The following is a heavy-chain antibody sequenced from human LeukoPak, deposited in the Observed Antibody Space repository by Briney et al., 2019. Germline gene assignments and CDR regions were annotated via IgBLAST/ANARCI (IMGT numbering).Heavy chain of an antibody. Sequence: PSETLSLTCTVSGGSISSYYWSWIRQPAGKGLEWIGRIYTSGSTNYNPSLKSRVTMSVDTSKNQFSLKLSSVTAADTAVYYCAKDRSRDSSGWYGYWYFDLWGRGTLVTVSS. CDR2: IYTSGST. J-gene: IGHJ2*01. CDR3: AKDRSRDSSGWYGYWYFDL. CDR1: GGSISSYY. D-gene: IGHD6-19*01. V-gene: IGHV4-4*07.